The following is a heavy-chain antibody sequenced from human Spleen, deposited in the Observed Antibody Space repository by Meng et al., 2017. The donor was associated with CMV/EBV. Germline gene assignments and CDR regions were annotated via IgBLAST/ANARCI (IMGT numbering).Heavy chain of an antibody. CDR1: KFTFSNYA. D-gene: IGHD1-26*01. CDR3: AKGEWELPTFFDS. Sequence: GESLKISCAASKFTFSNYAMTWVRQAPGQGLEYVSTINDNGRTSFYADSVKGRFTISRDNSKNTVFLQMNSLTADDTAVYYCAKGEWELPTFFDSWGQGILVTVSS. J-gene: IGHJ4*02. V-gene: IGHV3-23*01. CDR2: INDNGRTS.